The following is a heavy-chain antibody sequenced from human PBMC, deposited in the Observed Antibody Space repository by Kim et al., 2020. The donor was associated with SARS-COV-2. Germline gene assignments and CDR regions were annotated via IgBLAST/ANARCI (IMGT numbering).Heavy chain of an antibody. Sequence: SVKVSCKASGFTFTNSAVQWVRQARGQRLEWIGWIVVGSGNTNYAQKFQERVTITRDMSTSTAYMELSSLRSEDTAVYYCAATYGSGSYYYHYYGMDVWGQGTTVTVSS. D-gene: IGHD3-10*01. CDR1: GFTFTNSA. J-gene: IGHJ6*02. V-gene: IGHV1-58*01. CDR2: IVVGSGNT. CDR3: AATYGSGSYYYHYYGMDV.